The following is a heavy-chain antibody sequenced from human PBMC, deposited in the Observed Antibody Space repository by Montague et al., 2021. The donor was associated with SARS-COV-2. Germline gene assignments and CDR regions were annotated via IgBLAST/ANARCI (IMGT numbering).Heavy chain of an antibody. CDR3: ARGTRVVGITPGFRY. D-gene: IGHD2-21*01. CDR1: RGSFHIFS. J-gene: IGHJ4*02. V-gene: IGHV4-34*01. CDR2: IDHRGNT. Sequence: SETLSLTCAVYRGSFHIFSWGWIRQSPEKGLELIGEIDHRGNTSYNPSLKSRVTISVDTSKNQFSLNLTSVTAADTAIYYCARGTRVVGITPGFRYLGQGTQVAVSS.